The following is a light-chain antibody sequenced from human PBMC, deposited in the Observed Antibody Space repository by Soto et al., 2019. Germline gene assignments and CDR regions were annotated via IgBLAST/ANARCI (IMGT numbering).Light chain of an antibody. V-gene: IGLV1-40*01. CDR1: SSNIGAGYD. J-gene: IGLJ3*02. CDR3: QSYDSILSGSV. Sequence: QSVLTQPPSVSGAPGQRVTISCTGSSSNIGAGYDVHWYQQLPGTAPKLLIYGNSNRPSGVPDRFSGSKSGTSASLAITGLQAEEEADYYCQSYDSILSGSVFGGGTKVTVL. CDR2: GNS.